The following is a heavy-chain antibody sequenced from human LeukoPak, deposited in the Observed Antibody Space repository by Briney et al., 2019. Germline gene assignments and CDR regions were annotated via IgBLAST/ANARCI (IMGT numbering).Heavy chain of an antibody. Sequence: SETLSLTCAVSGYSFTSGHYWGWTRQPPGTGLERLGSIYRDGTTFYNPSLNSRVTISVATSKNHFSLKLNSVGAADTAVYYCARGSGYPTGWSWFDPWGQGTLVTVSS. CDR3: ARGSGYPTGWSWFDP. CDR2: IYRDGTT. J-gene: IGHJ5*02. D-gene: IGHD6-25*01. CDR1: GYSFTSGHY. V-gene: IGHV4-38-2*01.